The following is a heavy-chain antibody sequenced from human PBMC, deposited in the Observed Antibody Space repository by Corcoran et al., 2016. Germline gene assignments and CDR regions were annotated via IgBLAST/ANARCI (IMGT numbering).Heavy chain of an antibody. D-gene: IGHD2-21*01. CDR1: GGSFSGYY. V-gene: IGHV4-34*01. CDR3: ARGRLWGGWFDP. J-gene: IGHJ5*02. CDR2: INHSGST. Sequence: QVQLQQWGAGLLKPSETLSLTCAVYGGSFSGYYWSWIRQPPGKGLEWIGEINHSGSTNYNPSLKSRVTISVDTSKNQFSLKLSSVTAADTAVYYCARGRLWGGWFDPWGQGTLVTVSS.